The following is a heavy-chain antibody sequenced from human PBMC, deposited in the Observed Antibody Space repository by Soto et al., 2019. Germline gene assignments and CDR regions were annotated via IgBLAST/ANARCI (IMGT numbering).Heavy chain of an antibody. CDR2: IYWNDDR. CDR1: GFSLTTGGVG. D-gene: IGHD3-16*01. V-gene: IGHV2-5*01. Sequence: SRPTRVHPTQTLTLTCTFSGFSLTTGGVGVGWIRQPPGRSLEWLAVIYWNDDRRRSPSLENRLTITKDTSKNQVVLTMTNMDPVDTATYYCIYRRASWDYHGFDVWGQGTPVTVSS. J-gene: IGHJ6*02. CDR3: IYRRASWDYHGFDV.